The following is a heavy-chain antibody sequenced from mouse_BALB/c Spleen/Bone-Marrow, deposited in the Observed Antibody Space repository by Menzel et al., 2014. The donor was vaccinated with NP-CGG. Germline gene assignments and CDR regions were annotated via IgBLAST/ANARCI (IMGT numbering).Heavy chain of an antibody. CDR1: GYTFTSYY. D-gene: IGHD2-2*01. CDR2: INPSNGGT. V-gene: IGHV1S81*02. CDR3: TRSGTSWLRRSWYFDV. J-gene: IGHJ1*01. Sequence: VKLMESGAELVKPGASVKLSCKASGYTFTSYYMYWVKQRPGQGLEWIGEINPSNGGTNFNEKFKSEATLTVDKSSSTAYMQLSSLTSEDSAVYYCTRSGTSWLRRSWYFDVWGAGTTVTVSS.